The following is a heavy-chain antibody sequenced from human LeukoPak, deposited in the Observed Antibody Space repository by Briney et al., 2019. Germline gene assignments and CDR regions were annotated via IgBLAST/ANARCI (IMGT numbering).Heavy chain of an antibody. CDR1: GFTFRNYG. V-gene: IGHV3-33*01. D-gene: IGHD6-19*01. CDR3: ATVRRGSSGWYADV. Sequence: HPGGSPRLSCVASGFTFRNYGMQWVRQAPGKGLEWVAVIWYDGSQQNYADSMKGRFTISRDNSKSTLYLQMISLRAEDTAVYYCATVRRGSSGWYADVWGQGTTVTVSS. CDR2: IWYDGSQQ. J-gene: IGHJ6*02.